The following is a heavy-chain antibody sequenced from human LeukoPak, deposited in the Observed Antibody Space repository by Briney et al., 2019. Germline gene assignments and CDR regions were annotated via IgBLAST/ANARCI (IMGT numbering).Heavy chain of an antibody. J-gene: IGHJ4*02. CDR3: ARGPGGYSYGYYFDY. V-gene: IGHV4-39*01. CDR1: GGSISSSSYY. Sequence: PETLSLTCTVSGGSISSSSYYWGWIRQPPGEGLEWIGSIHYSGSTYYNPSLKSRVTISVDTSKNQFSLKVSSVTAADTAVYYCARGPGGYSYGYYFDYWGQGTLVTVSS. D-gene: IGHD5-18*01. CDR2: IHYSGST.